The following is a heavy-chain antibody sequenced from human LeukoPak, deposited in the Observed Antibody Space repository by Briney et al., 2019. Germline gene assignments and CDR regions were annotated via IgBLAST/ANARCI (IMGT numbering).Heavy chain of an antibody. V-gene: IGHV4-59*01. J-gene: IGHJ3*02. CDR1: GGSISSYY. Sequence: SETLSLTCTVSGGSISSYYWSWIRQPPGKGLEWIGYIYYSGSTNYNPSLKSQVTISVDTSKNQFSLKLSSVTAADTAVYYCASRVVGATRADAFDIWGQGTMVTVSS. CDR3: ASRVVGATRADAFDI. CDR2: IYYSGST. D-gene: IGHD1-26*01.